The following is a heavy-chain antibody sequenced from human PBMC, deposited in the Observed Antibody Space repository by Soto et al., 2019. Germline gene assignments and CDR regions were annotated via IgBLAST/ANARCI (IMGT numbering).Heavy chain of an antibody. CDR1: GFTVSSNY. CDR3: ARAGVTAIPDAFDI. J-gene: IGHJ3*02. V-gene: IGHV3-53*01. CDR2: IYSGGST. D-gene: IGHD2-21*02. Sequence: GGSLRLSCAASGFTVSSNYMSWVRQAPGKGLEWVSVIYSGGSTYYADSVKGRFTISRDNSKNTLYLQMNSLRAEDTAVYYCARAGVTAIPDAFDIWGQGTMVTVSS.